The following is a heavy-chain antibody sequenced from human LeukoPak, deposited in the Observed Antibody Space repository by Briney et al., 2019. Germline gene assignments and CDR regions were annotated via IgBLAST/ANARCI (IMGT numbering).Heavy chain of an antibody. Sequence: RPSETLSLTCAVYGGSFSGYYWSWIRQPPGKGLEWIGEINHSGSTNYNPSLKSRVTISVDTSKNQFSLKLSSVTAADTAVYYCARHRCSGGSCYPMNWFDPWGQGTLVTVSS. J-gene: IGHJ5*02. D-gene: IGHD2-15*01. CDR1: GGSFSGYY. CDR3: ARHRCSGGSCYPMNWFDP. CDR2: INHSGST. V-gene: IGHV4-34*01.